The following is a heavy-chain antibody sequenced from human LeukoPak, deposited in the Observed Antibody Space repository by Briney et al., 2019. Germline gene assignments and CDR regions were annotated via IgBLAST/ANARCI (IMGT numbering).Heavy chain of an antibody. CDR2: ISGSGGST. Sequence: GGSLRLSCAASGSTFSSYAMSWVRQAPGKGLEWVSAISGSGGSTYYADSVKGRFTISRDNSKNTLYLQMNSLRAEDTAVYYCAKRGAAAAGTSRAALDYWGQGTLVTVSS. D-gene: IGHD6-13*01. J-gene: IGHJ4*02. V-gene: IGHV3-23*01. CDR3: AKRGAAAAGTSRAALDY. CDR1: GSTFSSYA.